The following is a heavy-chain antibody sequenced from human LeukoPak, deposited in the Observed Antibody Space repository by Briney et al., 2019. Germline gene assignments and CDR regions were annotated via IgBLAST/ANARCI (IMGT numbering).Heavy chain of an antibody. Sequence: QPGGSLRLSCAASGFTFSSYGMHWVRQAPCKGLEWVAVIWYDGSNKYYADSVKGRFTISRDNSKNTLYLQMNSLRAEDTAVYYCARPNIAAAATGGVDYFDYWGQGTLVTVSS. D-gene: IGHD6-13*01. CDR2: IWYDGSNK. V-gene: IGHV3-33*01. CDR1: GFTFSSYG. CDR3: ARPNIAAAATGGVDYFDY. J-gene: IGHJ4*02.